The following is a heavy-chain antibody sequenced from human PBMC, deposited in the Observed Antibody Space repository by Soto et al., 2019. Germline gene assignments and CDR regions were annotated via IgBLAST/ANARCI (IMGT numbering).Heavy chain of an antibody. V-gene: IGHV3-74*01. D-gene: IGHD3-3*01. CDR3: AREAFLEWKRPSYYYYYMDV. CDR1: GFTFSSYW. CDR2: INSDGSST. J-gene: IGHJ6*03. Sequence: GGSLRLSCAASGFTFSSYWMHWVRQAPGKGLVWVSRINSDGSSTSYADSVKGRFTISRDNAKNTLYLQMNSLRAEDTAVYYCAREAFLEWKRPSYYYYYMDVWGKGT.